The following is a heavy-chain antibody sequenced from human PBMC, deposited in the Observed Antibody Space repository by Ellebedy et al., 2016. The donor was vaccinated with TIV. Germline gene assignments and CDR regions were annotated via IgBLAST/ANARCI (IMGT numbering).Heavy chain of an antibody. D-gene: IGHD2-2*01. CDR3: AKDIGYCSSTSCPSFRY. Sequence: GGSLRLSXAASGFTFSSYAMSWVRQAPGKGLEWVSAISGSGGSTYYADSVKGRFTISRDNSKNTLYLQMNSLRAEDTAVYYCAKDIGYCSSTSCPSFRYWGQGTLVTVSS. CDR2: ISGSGGST. CDR1: GFTFSSYA. J-gene: IGHJ4*02. V-gene: IGHV3-23*01.